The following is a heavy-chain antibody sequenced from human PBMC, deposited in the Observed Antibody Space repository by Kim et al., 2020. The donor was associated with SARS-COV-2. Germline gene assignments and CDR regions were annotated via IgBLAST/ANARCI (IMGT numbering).Heavy chain of an antibody. V-gene: IGHV3-66*04. CDR3: ARHSIAAAGGLDY. CDR2: IYSGGST. J-gene: IGHJ4*02. Sequence: GGSLRLSCAASGFTVSSNYMSWVRQAPGKGLEWVSVIYSGGSTYYADSVKGRFTISRDNSKNTLYLQMNSLRAEDTAVYYCARHSIAAAGGLDYWGQGTLVTVAS. D-gene: IGHD6-13*01. CDR1: GFTVSSNY.